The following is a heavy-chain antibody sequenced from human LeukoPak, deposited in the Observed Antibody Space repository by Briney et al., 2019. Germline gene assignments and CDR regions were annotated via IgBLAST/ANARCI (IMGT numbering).Heavy chain of an antibody. CDR2: IIPIFGTA. CDR3: ATHSVAPDAFDI. Sequence: SVKVSCKASGYTFTSYGISWVRQAPGQGLEWMGGIIPIFGTANYAQKFQGRVTITADESTSTAYMELSSLRSEDTAVYYCATHSVAPDAFDIWGQGTMVTVSS. CDR1: GYTFTSYG. J-gene: IGHJ3*02. D-gene: IGHD4-23*01. V-gene: IGHV1-69*13.